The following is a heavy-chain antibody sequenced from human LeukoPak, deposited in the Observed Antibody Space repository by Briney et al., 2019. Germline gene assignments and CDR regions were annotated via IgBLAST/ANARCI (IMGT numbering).Heavy chain of an antibody. V-gene: IGHV4-39*01. CDR1: GGSIGSSGYD. Sequence: PSETLSLTCTVSGGSIGSSGYDWGWIRQPRGKGLEGIGTIYYSGSTYYNPSLKRRVTISVDTSKNQFSLKLSSVTAADTAVYYCARTGIKGQWLVPFDYWGQGTLVTVSS. CDR3: ARTGIKGQWLVPFDY. CDR2: IYYSGST. J-gene: IGHJ4*02. D-gene: IGHD6-19*01.